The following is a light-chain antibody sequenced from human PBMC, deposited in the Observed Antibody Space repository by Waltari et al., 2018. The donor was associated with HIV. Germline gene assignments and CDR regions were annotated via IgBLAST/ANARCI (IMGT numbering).Light chain of an antibody. CDR1: SYNNGNTA. V-gene: IGLV1-36*01. CDR2: YDD. J-gene: IGLJ1*01. CDR3: AAWDDSLNGYV. Sequence: QSVLTQPPSVSEAPRQGVTISCSGRSYNNGNTAFNWYPQGPGKPPKLLIYYDDLLSSGVSDRFSGSKSGTSASLAIRGLQSEDEADYYCAAWDDSLNGYVFGSGTKVTVL.